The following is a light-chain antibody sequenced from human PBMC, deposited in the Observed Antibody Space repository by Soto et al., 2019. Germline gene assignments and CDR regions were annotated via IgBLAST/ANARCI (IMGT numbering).Light chain of an antibody. CDR3: QQYNKWPPYT. Sequence: EIVMTQSPANLSVSPGERATLSCRASQSVSSNLAWYQQKPGQGPRLLIYGASTRATGIPARFSGSGSGTDFTLTISSLQSEDFAVFYCQQYNKWPPYTFGQGIKVEIK. CDR2: GAS. V-gene: IGKV3-15*01. J-gene: IGKJ2*01. CDR1: QSVSSN.